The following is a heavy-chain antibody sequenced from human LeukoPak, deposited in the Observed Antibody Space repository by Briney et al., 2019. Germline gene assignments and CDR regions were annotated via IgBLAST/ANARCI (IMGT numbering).Heavy chain of an antibody. Sequence: GASVKVSRKASGYTFTSYGISWVRQAPGQGLEWMGWISAYNGNTNYAQKLQGRVTMTTDTSTSTAYMELRSLRSDDTAVYYCARPALRRQQLAQNHYYYMDVWGKGTTVTISS. CDR3: ARPALRRQQLAQNHYYYMDV. J-gene: IGHJ6*03. D-gene: IGHD6-13*01. CDR1: GYTFTSYG. V-gene: IGHV1-18*01. CDR2: ISAYNGNT.